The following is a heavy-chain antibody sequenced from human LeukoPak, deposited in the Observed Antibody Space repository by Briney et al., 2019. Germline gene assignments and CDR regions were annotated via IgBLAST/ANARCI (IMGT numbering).Heavy chain of an antibody. Sequence: SESLTLTCTVSGASMSRYCWSWVQQPPRKGLEYIGYVCNSGSTNYNPSLKGRVTMSVATSKNQFSLPRSSVTAADTAVYYCARSAFLVTAPGLYYFDYWGQGTLVAVSS. CDR2: VCNSGST. V-gene: IGHV4-59*12. J-gene: IGHJ4*02. D-gene: IGHD6-13*01. CDR3: ARSAFLVTAPGLYYFDY. CDR1: GASMSRYC.